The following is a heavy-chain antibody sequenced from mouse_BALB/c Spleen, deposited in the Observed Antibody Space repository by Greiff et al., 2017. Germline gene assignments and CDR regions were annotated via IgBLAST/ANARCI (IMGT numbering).Heavy chain of an antibody. CDR3: ARDDYDTFAY. V-gene: IGHV5-6-5*01. D-gene: IGHD2-4*01. J-gene: IGHJ3*01. CDR2: ISSGGST. CDR1: GFTFSSYA. Sequence: DVMLVESGGGLVKPGGSLKLSCAASGFTFSSYAMSWVRQTPEKRLEWVASISSGGSTYYPDSVKGRFTISRDNARNILYLQMSSLRSEDTAMYYCARDDYDTFAYWGQGTLVTVSA.